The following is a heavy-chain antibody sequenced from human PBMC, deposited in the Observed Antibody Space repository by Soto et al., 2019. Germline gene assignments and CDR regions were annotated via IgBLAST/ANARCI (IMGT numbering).Heavy chain of an antibody. J-gene: IGHJ3*02. V-gene: IGHV3-53*02. CDR1: GLTVSSNY. CDR3: ARDRPGDEGDAFDI. Sequence: EVQLVETGGGLIQPGGSLRLSCVASGLTVSSNYMNWVRQAPGKGLEWVSVLYSGGSTHYAGSVKGRFIISRDNSKNTPYLQMNSLRAEDTAVYYCARDRPGDEGDAFDIWGHGTMVTVSS. D-gene: IGHD3-10*01. CDR2: LYSGGST.